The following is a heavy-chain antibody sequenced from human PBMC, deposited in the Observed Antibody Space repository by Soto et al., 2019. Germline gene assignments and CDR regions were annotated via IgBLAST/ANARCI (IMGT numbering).Heavy chain of an antibody. V-gene: IGHV3-74*01. D-gene: IGHD1-26*01. CDR1: GFTFSSDC. Sequence: EVQLVESEGGLVQTGVSLRLSCAASGFTFSSDCMHWVRQAPGKGLVWVSRINSDGSSTYYADSVKGRFTISRDNAKNSLYLQMNSLRAEDTAVYYCAIGESGGYDYRGQGHLVNVSS. J-gene: IGHJ4*02. CDR3: AIGESGGYDY. CDR2: INSDGSST.